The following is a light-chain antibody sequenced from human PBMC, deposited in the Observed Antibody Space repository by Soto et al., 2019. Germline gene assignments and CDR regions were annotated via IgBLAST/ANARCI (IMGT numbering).Light chain of an antibody. CDR2: DAS. CDR1: QGISNY. CDR3: QKCSSAPST. Sequence: DIQMTQSPSSLSASVGDRVTITCRASQGISNYLVWYQQKPGRGPKVLIYDASTLQSGVPSRFSGSGSGTDSTLTISNLRPEDVATYYCQKCSSAPSTFGQGPNVEIK. J-gene: IGKJ1*01. V-gene: IGKV1-27*01.